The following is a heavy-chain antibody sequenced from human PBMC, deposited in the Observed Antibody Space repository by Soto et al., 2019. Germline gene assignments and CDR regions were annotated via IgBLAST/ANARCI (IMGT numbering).Heavy chain of an antibody. V-gene: IGHV3-74*01. Sequence: TRRSLRLSCAASGFSCSGFWMHWFRQAPGKGLVWVSRMFTDVSTTYYADSVKGRFTISRDNAKSTLYLQMNSLRDEDTAVYYCVRGNTGYGNFDSWGKGTLVTVSS. CDR1: GFSCSGFW. CDR2: MFTDVSTT. J-gene: IGHJ4*02. D-gene: IGHD5-12*01. CDR3: VRGNTGYGNFDS.